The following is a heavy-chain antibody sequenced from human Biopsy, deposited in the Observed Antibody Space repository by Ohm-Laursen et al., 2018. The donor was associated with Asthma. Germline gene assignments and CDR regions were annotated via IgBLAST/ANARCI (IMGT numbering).Heavy chain of an antibody. Sequence: SLRLSCSASGFTFGDYWMNWVRQVPGRGLEWVANIKHDGSENNHVDSLRGRFTISRDNAKNSLYLQMNSLRAEDTAVYYCARTFHFWSPYHAEHYQLWDQGTLVTVSS. D-gene: IGHD3-3*02. V-gene: IGHV3-7*01. J-gene: IGHJ1*01. CDR3: ARTFHFWSPYHAEHYQL. CDR1: GFTFGDYW. CDR2: IKHDGSEN.